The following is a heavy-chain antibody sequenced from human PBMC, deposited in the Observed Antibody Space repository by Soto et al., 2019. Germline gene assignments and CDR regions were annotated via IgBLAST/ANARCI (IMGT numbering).Heavy chain of an antibody. CDR2: ISGSGGST. J-gene: IGHJ3*02. Sequence: GGSLRLSCAASGFTFSSYAMSWVRQAPGKGLEWVSAISGSGGSTYYADSVKGRFTISRDNSKNTLYLQMNSLRAEDTAVYYCAREGGGSQPWGNAFDIWGQGTMVTVSS. CDR1: GFTFSSYA. CDR3: AREGGGSQPWGNAFDI. D-gene: IGHD1-26*01. V-gene: IGHV3-23*01.